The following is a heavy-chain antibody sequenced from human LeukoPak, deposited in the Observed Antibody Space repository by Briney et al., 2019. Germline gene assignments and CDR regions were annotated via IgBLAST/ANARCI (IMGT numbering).Heavy chain of an antibody. CDR3: ARVGGRFYGSGSYRGFDY. CDR2: IWYDGSNK. Sequence: GGSLRLSCAASGFTFSSYGMHWVRQAPGKGLEWVAVIWYDGSNKYYVDSVKGRFTISRDNSKNMLYLQMNSLRAEDTAVYYCARVGGRFYGSGSYRGFDYWGQGTLVTVSS. J-gene: IGHJ4*02. D-gene: IGHD3-10*01. V-gene: IGHV3-33*01. CDR1: GFTFSSYG.